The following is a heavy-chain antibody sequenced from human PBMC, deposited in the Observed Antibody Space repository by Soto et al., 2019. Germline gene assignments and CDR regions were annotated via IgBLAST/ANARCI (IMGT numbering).Heavy chain of an antibody. V-gene: IGHV4-31*03. J-gene: IGHJ4*02. D-gene: IGHD2-2*01. CDR3: ARLRYQLPHYFDY. CDR2: IYYSGST. CDR1: GGSISSGGYY. Sequence: TLSLTCTVSGGSISSGGYYWSWIRQHPGKGLEWIGYIYYSGSTYYNPSLKSRVTISVDTSKNQFSLKLSSVTAADTAVYYCARLRYQLPHYFDYWGQGTLVTVSS.